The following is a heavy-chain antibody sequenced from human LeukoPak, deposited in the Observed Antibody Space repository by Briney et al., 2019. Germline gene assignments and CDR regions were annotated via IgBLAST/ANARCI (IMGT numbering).Heavy chain of an antibody. Sequence: ASVKVSCKASGYTFTSYYMHRVRQAPGQGLEWMGIINPSGGSTSYAQKFQGRVTMTRDMSTSTVYMELSSLRSEDTAVYYCARDRRYGSGSRWDYFDYWGQGTLVTVSS. D-gene: IGHD3-10*01. CDR3: ARDRRYGSGSRWDYFDY. V-gene: IGHV1-46*01. J-gene: IGHJ4*02. CDR1: GYTFTSYY. CDR2: INPSGGST.